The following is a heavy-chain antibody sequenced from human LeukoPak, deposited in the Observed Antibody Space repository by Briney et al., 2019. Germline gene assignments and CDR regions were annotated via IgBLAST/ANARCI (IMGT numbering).Heavy chain of an antibody. J-gene: IGHJ4*02. CDR2: ISAYNGNT. V-gene: IGHV1-18*01. Sequence: GASVKVSCKASGYTFTSYGISWVRQAPGQGLEWMGWISAYNGNTNYAQKLQGRVTMTTDTSTSTAYMELRSLRSDDTAVYYCARASQGADTAMLGYWGQGTLVTVSS. D-gene: IGHD5-18*01. CDR1: GYTFTSYG. CDR3: ARASQGADTAMLGY.